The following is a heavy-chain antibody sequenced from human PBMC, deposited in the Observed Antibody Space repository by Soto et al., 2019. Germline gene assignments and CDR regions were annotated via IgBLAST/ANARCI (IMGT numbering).Heavy chain of an antibody. D-gene: IGHD3-16*02. J-gene: IGHJ4*02. Sequence: QVQLEESGGGVVQPGRSLRLSCAASGFTFSRHTMHWVRQAPGKGLEWVASISYDGSNKYYADSVKGRFTISRDNSKNPLAVQRDSLRAEDTAVYYCARDRLRLGELSLLGYFDYWGQGTLVTVSS. CDR2: ISYDGSNK. CDR3: ARDRLRLGELSLLGYFDY. CDR1: GFTFSRHT. V-gene: IGHV3-30*04.